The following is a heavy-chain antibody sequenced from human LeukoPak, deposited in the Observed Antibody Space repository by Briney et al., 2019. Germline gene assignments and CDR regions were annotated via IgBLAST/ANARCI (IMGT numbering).Heavy chain of an antibody. J-gene: IGHJ4*02. CDR2: MNPNSGNT. V-gene: IGHV1-8*03. D-gene: IGHD3-22*01. Sequence: ASVKVSCKASGYTFTSYDINWVRQATGQGLEWMGWMNPNSGNTGYAQKFQGRVTITRNTSISTAYMELSSLRSEDTAVYYCARGGYNYYDSSGYYSVTPYYFDYWGQGTLVTVSS. CDR1: GYTFTSYD. CDR3: ARGGYNYYDSSGYYSVTPYYFDY.